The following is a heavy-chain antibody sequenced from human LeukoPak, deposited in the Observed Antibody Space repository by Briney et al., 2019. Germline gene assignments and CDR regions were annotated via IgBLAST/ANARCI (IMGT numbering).Heavy chain of an antibody. J-gene: IGHJ6*04. D-gene: IGHD3-22*01. CDR3: AAYYYDSSGYYS. CDR2: IYYSGST. V-gene: IGHV4-39*01. CDR1: GGSISSSSYY. Sequence: PSETLSLTCTVSGGSISSSSYYWGWIRPPPGKGLEWIGSIYYSGSTYYNPSLKSRVTISVDTSKNQFSLKLSSVTAADTAVYYCAAYYYDSSGYYSWGKGTTVTVSS.